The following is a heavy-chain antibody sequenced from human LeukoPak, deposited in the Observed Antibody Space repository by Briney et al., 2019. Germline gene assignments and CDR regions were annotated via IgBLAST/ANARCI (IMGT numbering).Heavy chain of an antibody. CDR1: GYSFTNYW. D-gene: IGHD6-6*01. J-gene: IGHJ3*01. V-gene: IGHV5-51*01. CDR2: IYPGDSDT. Sequence: GESLKISCNGSGYSFTNYWIGWVRQMPGKGLEWMGIIYPGDSDTRYRPSFQGQVTISADKSISTAYLQWSSLKASDTAMYYCARSDSSSVRAFDVWGQGTMVIVSS. CDR3: ARSDSSSVRAFDV.